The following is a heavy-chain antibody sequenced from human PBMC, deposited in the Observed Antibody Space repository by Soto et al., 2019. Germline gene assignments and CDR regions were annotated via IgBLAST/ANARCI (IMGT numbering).Heavy chain of an antibody. Sequence: GASVKVSCKASGFTFTSSAVQWVRQARGQRLEWIGWIVVGSGNTNYAQKFQERVTITRDMSTSTAYMELSSLRSEDTAVYYCAADAGITGTTSDKIEAYYYGMDVWGQGTTVTVSS. D-gene: IGHD1-7*01. CDR2: IVVGSGNT. J-gene: IGHJ6*02. CDR3: AADAGITGTTSDKIEAYYYGMDV. CDR1: GFTFTSSA. V-gene: IGHV1-58*01.